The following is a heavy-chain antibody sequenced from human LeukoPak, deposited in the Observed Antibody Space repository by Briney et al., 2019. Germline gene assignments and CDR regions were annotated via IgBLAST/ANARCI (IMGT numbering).Heavy chain of an antibody. CDR3: ARGRGSGHKENWFDP. D-gene: IGHD6-19*01. J-gene: IGHJ5*02. Sequence: ASVKVSCKASGHTFTTYDINWVRQATGQGLEWMGWMNPNSGNTGYAQKFQGRVTMTRNTSISTAYMELSSLRSEGTAVYYCARGRGSGHKENWFDPWGQGTLVTVSS. CDR1: GHTFTTYD. CDR2: MNPNSGNT. V-gene: IGHV1-8*01.